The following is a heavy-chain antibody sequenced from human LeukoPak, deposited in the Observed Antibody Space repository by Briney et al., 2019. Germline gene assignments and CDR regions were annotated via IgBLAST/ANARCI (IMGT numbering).Heavy chain of an antibody. J-gene: IGHJ4*02. V-gene: IGHV3-30*18. CDR2: IAFDGSQK. CDR1: GFPFSSYR. Sequence: GGSLRLFCAASGFPFSSYRMNWGRQAPGKGLEWVAVIAFDGSQKYYADSVQGRFTISRDNSKNTLYLQMNSLRAEDTAMYQCVKERTARISTWYDYWGQGTQVTVSS. D-gene: IGHD6-13*01. CDR3: VKERTARISTWYDY.